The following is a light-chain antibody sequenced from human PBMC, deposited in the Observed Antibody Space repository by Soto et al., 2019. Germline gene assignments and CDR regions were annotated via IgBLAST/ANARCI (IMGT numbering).Light chain of an antibody. J-gene: IGKJ4*01. Sequence: EVVMTQSPATLSVSPGERASLSCWASRSVTSKLAWYQQKPGQAPRLLLHGASTRATGIPDRFIGSGSGTEFTLTISSLQSEVFAFYYCEQYDNCHPTFGGGTRVDI. CDR2: GAS. CDR1: RSVTSK. V-gene: IGKV3-15*01. CDR3: EQYDNCHPT.